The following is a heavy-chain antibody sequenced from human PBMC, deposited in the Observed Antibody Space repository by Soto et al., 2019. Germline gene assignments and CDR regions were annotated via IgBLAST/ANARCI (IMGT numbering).Heavy chain of an antibody. D-gene: IGHD2-2*01. CDR2: IYYSGST. CDR1: GGSSRSYK. Sequence: WEPLSLPGTVSGGSSRSYKWSWILQLPGKGLKRIGYIYYSGSTYSVPSLRSRVTISIDTSKNQFSLKLNSVTGADTAVYYCARDRGYCTSTSCSNWHYYYHPMDVWGKGTPVTVSS. V-gene: IGHV4-59*12. CDR3: ARDRGYCTSTSCSNWHYYYHPMDV. J-gene: IGHJ6*03.